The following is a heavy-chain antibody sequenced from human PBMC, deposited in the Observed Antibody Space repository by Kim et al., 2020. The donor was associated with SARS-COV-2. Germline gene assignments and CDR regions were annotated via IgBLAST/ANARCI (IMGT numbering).Heavy chain of an antibody. D-gene: IGHD3-10*01. CDR3: ARACRYYGSGSYIYFDY. V-gene: IGHV3-48*02. J-gene: IGHJ4*02. Sequence: VKGRFTISRDNAKNSLYLQMNSLRDEDTAVYYCARACRYYGSGSYIYFDYWGQGTLVTVSS.